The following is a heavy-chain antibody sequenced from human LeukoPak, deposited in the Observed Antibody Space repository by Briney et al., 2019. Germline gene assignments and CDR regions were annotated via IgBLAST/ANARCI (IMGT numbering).Heavy chain of an antibody. CDR1: GFTFSTYW. V-gene: IGHV3-30*02. Sequence: GGSLRLSCAASGFTFSTYWMSWVRQAPGKGLEWVAFIRYDGSNKYYADSVKGRFTISRDNSKNTLYLQMNSLRAEDTAVYYCAKVGDVWVTRLSLDYWGQGTLVTVSS. J-gene: IGHJ4*02. CDR3: AKVGDVWVTRLSLDY. D-gene: IGHD2-21*02. CDR2: IRYDGSNK.